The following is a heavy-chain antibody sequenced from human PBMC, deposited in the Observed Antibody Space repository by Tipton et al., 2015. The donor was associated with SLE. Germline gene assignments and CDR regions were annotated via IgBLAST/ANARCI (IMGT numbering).Heavy chain of an antibody. Sequence: SLRLSCVGSGFNFTKYRMSWIRQAPGKGLQWVAHIKEDGAEQFYADSVKGRLTISRDDSRNTLYLQMDSLKTEDTAVYYCVREGRSSGRAPAFDIWGQGTMVAVSS. CDR1: GFNFTKYR. D-gene: IGHD6-19*01. V-gene: IGHV3-7*01. J-gene: IGHJ3*02. CDR3: VREGRSSGRAPAFDI. CDR2: IKEDGAEQ.